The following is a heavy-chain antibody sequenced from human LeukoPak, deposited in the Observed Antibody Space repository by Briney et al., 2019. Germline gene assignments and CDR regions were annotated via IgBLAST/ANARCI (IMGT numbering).Heavy chain of an antibody. CDR2: ISSSGSTI. J-gene: IGHJ3*02. CDR1: GFTFSSYE. Sequence: GGSLRLSCAASGFTFSSYEMNWVRQAPGKGLEWVSYISSSGSTIYYADSVKGRFTISRDNAKNSLYLQMNSLRAEDTAVYYCARTRRSYDSSGYSTDAFDIWGQGTMVTVSS. CDR3: ARTRRSYDSSGYSTDAFDI. D-gene: IGHD3-22*01. V-gene: IGHV3-48*03.